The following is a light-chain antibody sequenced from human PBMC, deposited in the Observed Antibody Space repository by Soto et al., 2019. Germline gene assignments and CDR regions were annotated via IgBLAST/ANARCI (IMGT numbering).Light chain of an antibody. CDR2: KAS. J-gene: IGKJ1*01. CDR1: QTISSW. Sequence: DIRMPQYPSTLSGSVGDRVTITCRASQTISSWLAWYQQKPGKAPKLLIYKASTLKSGVPSRFSGSGSGTEFTLTISSLQPEDFATYYCLQDNSYPRTFGQGTKVDIK. CDR3: LQDNSYPRT. V-gene: IGKV1-5*03.